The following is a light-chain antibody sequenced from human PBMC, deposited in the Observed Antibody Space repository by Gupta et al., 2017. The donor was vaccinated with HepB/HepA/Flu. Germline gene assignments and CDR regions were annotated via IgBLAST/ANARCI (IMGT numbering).Light chain of an antibody. J-gene: IGKJ5*01. Sequence: VLPQSPATLSLPPGERATLSCRASQSVSSYLAWYQQKPGQAPRLLIYDAFNSDTGLAARFSGSGSGTDFSLTISSREPEDFAVYYCQQRSNWPPRTFGQGTRLEIK. V-gene: IGKV3-11*01. CDR2: DAF. CDR3: QQRSNWPPRT. CDR1: QSVSSY.